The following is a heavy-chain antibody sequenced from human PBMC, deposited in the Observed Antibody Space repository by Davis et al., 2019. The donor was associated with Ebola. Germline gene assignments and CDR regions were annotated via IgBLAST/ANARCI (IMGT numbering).Heavy chain of an antibody. V-gene: IGHV3-23*01. CDR2: ISGSGGST. CDR3: ARMSRSSSPYYYYYGMDV. D-gene: IGHD6-6*01. Sequence: GGSLRLSCAASGFTFSSYAMSWVRQAPGKGLEWVSAISGSGGSTYYADSVKGRFTISRDNSKNTLYLQMNSLRAEDTAVYYCARMSRSSSPYYYYYGMDVWGQGTTVTVSS. CDR1: GFTFSSYA. J-gene: IGHJ6*02.